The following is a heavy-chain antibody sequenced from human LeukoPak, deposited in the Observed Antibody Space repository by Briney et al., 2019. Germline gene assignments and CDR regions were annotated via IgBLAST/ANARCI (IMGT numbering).Heavy chain of an antibody. CDR1: GFTVSSNH. Sequence: PGGSLRLSCAASGFTVSSNHMSWVRQAPGKGLEWVSIIYSGGSTYYADSVKGRFTISRDNSKNTLYLQMNSLRAEDTAVYYCARGPYDSSGYRFDYWGQGTLVTVSS. CDR2: IYSGGST. CDR3: ARGPYDSSGYRFDY. J-gene: IGHJ4*02. V-gene: IGHV3-66*01. D-gene: IGHD3-22*01.